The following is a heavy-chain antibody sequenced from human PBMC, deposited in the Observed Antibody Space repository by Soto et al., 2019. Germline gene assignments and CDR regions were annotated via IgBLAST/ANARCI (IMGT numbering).Heavy chain of an antibody. J-gene: IGHJ5*02. CDR3: ASSSWYGAGNWFDP. V-gene: IGHV1-69*13. D-gene: IGHD6-13*01. Sequence: SVKVSCKASGGTFSSYAISWVRQAPGQGLEWMGGIIPIFGTANYAQKFQGRVTITADESTSTAYMELSSLRSEDTAVYYCASSSWYGAGNWFDPWGQGTLVTVSS. CDR2: IIPIFGTA. CDR1: GGTFSSYA.